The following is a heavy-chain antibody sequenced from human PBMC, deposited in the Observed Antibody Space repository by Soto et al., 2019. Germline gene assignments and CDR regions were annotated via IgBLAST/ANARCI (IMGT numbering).Heavy chain of an antibody. CDR2: MNPNSGNT. V-gene: IGHV1-8*01. CDR1: GYTFTSYD. D-gene: IGHD3-16*02. CDR3: ARGDYVWRSYRPLDY. J-gene: IGHJ4*02. Sequence: QVQLVQSGAEVKKPGASVKVSCKASGYTFTSYDINWVRQATGQGLEWMGWMNPNSGNTGYAQKFQGRVTMTGDTSISTAYREVSSLRSEDTAVYYCARGDYVWRSYRPLDYWGQGALVTVS.